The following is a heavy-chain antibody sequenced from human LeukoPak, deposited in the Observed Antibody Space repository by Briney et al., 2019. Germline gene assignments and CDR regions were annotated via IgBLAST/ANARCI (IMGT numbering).Heavy chain of an antibody. J-gene: IGHJ5*02. CDR2: IDWDDDK. V-gene: IGHV2-70*01. D-gene: IGHD3-10*01. Sequence: ESGPALVKPTQTLTLTCTFSGFSLSTSGMCVSWIRQPPGKAPEWLALIDWDDDKYYSTSLKTRLTISEDTSKNQVVLTMTNMDPVDTATYYCARMRYYYGSIDPWGQGTLVTVSS. CDR1: GFSLSTSGMC. CDR3: ARMRYYYGSIDP.